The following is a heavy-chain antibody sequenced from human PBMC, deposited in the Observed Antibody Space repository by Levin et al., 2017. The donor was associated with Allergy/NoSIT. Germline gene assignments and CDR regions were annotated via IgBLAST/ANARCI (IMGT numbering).Heavy chain of an antibody. D-gene: IGHD3-3*01. J-gene: IGHJ4*02. CDR1: EFKFSDFA. V-gene: IGHV3-23*01. Sequence: SCAGSEFKFSDFAMSWVRQAPGKALEWVSTISDSGDNTYYADSVQDRFTISRDNSKKSLSLEMNNLRAEDTATYYCAQSITVFGVPQFRWGQGTLVTVSS. CDR2: ISDSGDNT. CDR3: AQSITVFGVPQFR.